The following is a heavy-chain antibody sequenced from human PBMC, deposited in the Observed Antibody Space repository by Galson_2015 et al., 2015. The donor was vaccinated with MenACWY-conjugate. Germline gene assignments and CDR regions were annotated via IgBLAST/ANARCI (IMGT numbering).Heavy chain of an antibody. Sequence: SMRLSCAASGFSFGASAMHLVRQASGKGLERVDGIRSKRNNYATTYAASVTDRFTISSEESERLAYLHMNSLNTEDRAIYYCTRQSPLNVDYWGQGVLVTVSS. CDR3: TRQSPLNVDY. CDR1: GFSFGASA. CDR2: IRSKRNNYAT. D-gene: IGHD2-8*01. V-gene: IGHV3-73*01. J-gene: IGHJ4*02.